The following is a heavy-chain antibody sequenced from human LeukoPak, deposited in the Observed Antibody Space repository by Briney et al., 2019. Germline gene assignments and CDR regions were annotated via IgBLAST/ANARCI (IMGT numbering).Heavy chain of an antibody. D-gene: IGHD3-10*01. J-gene: IGHJ4*02. CDR1: GFTFSTYA. CDR3: VKGGAGSL. V-gene: IGHV3-23*01. CDR2: ISTGGGST. Sequence: GGSLRLSCAASGFTFSTYAMSWVRQAPGKGLEWVSAISTGGGSTYYADSVKGRFTISRDNSKNTLYLQMNSLRAEDTATYYCVKGGAGSLWGQGTLVTVPS.